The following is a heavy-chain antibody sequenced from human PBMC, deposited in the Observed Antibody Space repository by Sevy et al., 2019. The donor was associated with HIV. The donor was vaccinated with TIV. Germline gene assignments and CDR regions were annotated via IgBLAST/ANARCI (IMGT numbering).Heavy chain of an antibody. CDR3: AHFYGDRFDY. CDR1: GVSLSTSRGG. Sequence: CSPTLVNPTQTLTLTCTFSGVSLSTSRGGVGGSRQPPGKALEWLALIYWDDDKRYIPSLKSRLTITKDTSKNQVVLTMLNMDPVDTASYYCAHFYGDRFDYWGQGTLVTVSS. J-gene: IGHJ4*02. D-gene: IGHD4-17*01. CDR2: IYWDDDK. V-gene: IGHV2-5*02.